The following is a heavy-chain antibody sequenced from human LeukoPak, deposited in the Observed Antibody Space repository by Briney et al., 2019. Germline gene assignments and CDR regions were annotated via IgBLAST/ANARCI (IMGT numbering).Heavy chain of an antibody. CDR1: GYTFTSYG. CDR2: ISAYNGNT. Sequence: ASVKVSCKASGYTFTSYGISWVRQAPGQGLEWMGWISAYNGNTNYAQNLQGRVTMTTDTSTSTAYMELRSLRSDDTAVYYCARGRRQLERQMYWFDPWGQGTLVTVSS. J-gene: IGHJ5*02. V-gene: IGHV1-18*01. D-gene: IGHD1-1*01. CDR3: ARGRRQLERQMYWFDP.